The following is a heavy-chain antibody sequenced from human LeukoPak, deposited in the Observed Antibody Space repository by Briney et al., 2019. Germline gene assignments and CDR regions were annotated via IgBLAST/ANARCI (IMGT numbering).Heavy chain of an antibody. J-gene: IGHJ4*02. CDR1: GFTFSSYS. CDR2: ISSSSSYR. V-gene: IGHV3-21*01. CDR3: ARDLTYYYDSSGYSVIDY. Sequence: PGGSLRLACAASGFTFSSYSMNWIRQAPGKGLEWVSSISSSSSYRYYADSVKGRFTISRDNAKNSLYLQMNSLRAEDTAVYYCARDLTYYYDSSGYSVIDYWGQGTLVTVSS. D-gene: IGHD3-22*01.